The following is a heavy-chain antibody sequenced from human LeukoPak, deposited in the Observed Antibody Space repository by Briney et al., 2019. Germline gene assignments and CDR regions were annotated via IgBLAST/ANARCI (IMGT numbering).Heavy chain of an antibody. Sequence: ASVKVSCKTSGYTFINYGINWVRQAPGQGLECMGWISGHSGNTNYAQKLQGRVTMTTDTSTSTAYMELRSLRSDDTAVYYCARDLRRSSGWYDYWGQGTLVTVSS. J-gene: IGHJ4*02. D-gene: IGHD6-19*01. CDR2: ISGHSGNT. CDR1: GYTFINYG. V-gene: IGHV1-18*01. CDR3: ARDLRRSSGWYDY.